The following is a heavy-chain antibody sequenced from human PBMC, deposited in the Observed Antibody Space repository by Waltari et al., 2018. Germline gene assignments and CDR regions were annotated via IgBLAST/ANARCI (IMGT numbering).Heavy chain of an antibody. CDR2: INHSGNS. J-gene: IGHJ4*02. CDR1: SGSISGYY. Sequence: QVQLQQWGAGLLKPSETLSLTCTVSSGSISGYYWTWIRQSPGNGLEWIGEINHSGNSNLNPSLKSRVTMSVGTSKTQFSLRLNSVTAADTAVYYCAAGPWKQLPDFWGQGTLVTVSA. V-gene: IGHV4-34*01. CDR3: AAGPWKQLPDF. D-gene: IGHD1-1*01.